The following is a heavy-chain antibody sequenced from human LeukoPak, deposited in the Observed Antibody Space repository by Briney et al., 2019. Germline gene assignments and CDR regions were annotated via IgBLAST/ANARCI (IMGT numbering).Heavy chain of an antibody. CDR3: AKGTTGMAPRGYFDD. D-gene: IGHD5-18*01. CDR2: ISGSGGST. J-gene: IGHJ4*02. Sequence: PGGSLRLSCAVSGFTFSTYAMNWVRQAPGKXLXXXXVISGSGGSTYYADSVKGRFTISRDNSKNTLYLQMNSLTVEDTAVYYCAKGTTGMAPRGYFDDWGQGTLVTVSS. CDR1: GFTFSTYA. V-gene: IGHV3-23*01.